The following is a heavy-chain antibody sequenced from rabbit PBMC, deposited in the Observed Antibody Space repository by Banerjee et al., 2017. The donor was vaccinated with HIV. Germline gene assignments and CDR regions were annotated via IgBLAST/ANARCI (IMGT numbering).Heavy chain of an antibody. J-gene: IGHJ4*01. D-gene: IGHD8-1*01. V-gene: IGHV1S43*01. CDR3: VRAGVYAGSSSYTGFDFNL. CDR2: IYTGGSGDT. Sequence: QSLEESGGGLVQPEGSLTLTCTASGFTISSSYVMCWVRQAPGKGLEWIACIYTGGSGDTYYASWVSGRFTISRSTSLNTVDLKMTSLTVADTATYFCVRAGVYAGSSSYTGFDFNLWGPGTLVTVS. CDR1: GFTISSSYV.